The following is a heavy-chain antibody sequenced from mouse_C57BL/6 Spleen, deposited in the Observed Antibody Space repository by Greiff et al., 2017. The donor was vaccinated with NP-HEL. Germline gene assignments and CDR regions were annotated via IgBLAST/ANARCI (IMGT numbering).Heavy chain of an antibody. Sequence: QVQLQQSGAELVRPGASVTLSCKASGYTFTDYEMHWVKQTPVHGLEWIGAIDPETGGTAYNQKFKGKAILTADKSSSTAYMELRSLTSEDSAVDYCTRRDYDYGWYFDVWGTGTTVTVSS. J-gene: IGHJ1*03. D-gene: IGHD2-4*01. CDR2: IDPETGGT. CDR1: GYTFTDYE. CDR3: TRRDYDYGWYFDV. V-gene: IGHV1-15*01.